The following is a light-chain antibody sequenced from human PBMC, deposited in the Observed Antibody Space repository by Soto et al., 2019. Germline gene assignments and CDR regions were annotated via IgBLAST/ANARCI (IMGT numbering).Light chain of an antibody. J-gene: IGKJ4*01. V-gene: IGKV1-9*01. CDR1: QGISSS. CDR2: AAS. Sequence: DIQLTQSPSSLSASEGTRVTITCRASQGISSSLAWYQQQPGKAPKLLIDAASTLQSGVPSRFSGRGSGTDFTLTISSLQPEDFATDYCQQLKSFPLSFGGGTKVEIK. CDR3: QQLKSFPLS.